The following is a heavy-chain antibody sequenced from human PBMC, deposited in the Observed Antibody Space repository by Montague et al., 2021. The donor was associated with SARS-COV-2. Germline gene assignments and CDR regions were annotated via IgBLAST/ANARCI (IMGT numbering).Heavy chain of an antibody. V-gene: IGHV3-23*01. J-gene: IGHJ4*02. CDR3: AKDRGSGSDY. CDR2: ISGSGGST. D-gene: IGHD3-10*01. Sequence: SRRASCAASGFTFSSYAMSWVRQAPGKGLEWVSAISGSGGSTYYSDSVKGRFTISRDNSKNTPDLQRNSLRAEDKAVDYCAKDRGSGSDYWGQGTLVTVSS. CDR1: GFTFSSYA.